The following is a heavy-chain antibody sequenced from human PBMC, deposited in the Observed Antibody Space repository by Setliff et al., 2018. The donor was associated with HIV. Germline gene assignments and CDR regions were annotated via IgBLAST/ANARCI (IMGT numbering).Heavy chain of an antibody. CDR2: ISSSSSYT. CDR1: GFTFSDYY. CDR3: ARDTGRWLQLYGMDV. Sequence: TGGSLRLSCAASGFTFSDYYMSWIRQAPGKGLEWVSYISSSSSYTNYADSVKGRFTISRDNAKNSLYLQMNSLRAEDTAVYYCARDTGRWLQLYGMDVWGQGTTVTVSS. D-gene: IGHD5-12*01. J-gene: IGHJ6*02. V-gene: IGHV3-11*05.